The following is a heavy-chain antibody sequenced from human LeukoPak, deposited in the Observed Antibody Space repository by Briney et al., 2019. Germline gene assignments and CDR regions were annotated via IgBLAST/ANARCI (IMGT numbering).Heavy chain of an antibody. D-gene: IGHD1-26*01. CDR3: ASGADYYYYGMDV. CDR1: GGTFSIYA. CDR2: IIPIFGTA. Sequence: SVTVSCKASGGTFSIYAISWVRQAPGQGLEWMGGIIPIFGTANYAQKIQGRVTITADEFTSTAYMELSSLRSEDTAVYYCASGADYYYYGMDVWGQGTTVSVSS. V-gene: IGHV1-69*13. J-gene: IGHJ6*02.